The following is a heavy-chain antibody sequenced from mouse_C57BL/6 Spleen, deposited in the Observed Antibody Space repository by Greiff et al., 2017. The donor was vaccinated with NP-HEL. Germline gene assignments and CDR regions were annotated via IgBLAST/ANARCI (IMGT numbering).Heavy chain of an antibody. D-gene: IGHD1-1*01. CDR1: GYTFTDYN. V-gene: IGHV1-22*01. Sequence: VQLQQSGPELVKPGASVKMSCKASGYTFTDYNMHWVKQSHGKSLEWIGYINPNNGGTSYNQKFKGKATLTVNKSSSTAYMELRSLTSEDSAVYYCANYYYGSSYFAYWGQGTLVTVSA. CDR3: ANYYYGSSYFAY. CDR2: INPNNGGT. J-gene: IGHJ3*01.